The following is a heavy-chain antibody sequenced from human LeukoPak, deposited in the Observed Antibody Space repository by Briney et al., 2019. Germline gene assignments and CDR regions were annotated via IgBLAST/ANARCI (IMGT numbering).Heavy chain of an antibody. J-gene: IGHJ3*02. Sequence: GRSLRLSCAASGFTFSSYGMHWVRQAPGKGLEWVAVISYDGSNKYYADSVKGRFTISRDNSKNTLYLQMNSLRAEDTAVYYCAREWMNDYVWGSYRYGAFDIWGQGTMVTVSS. CDR1: GFTFSSYG. CDR2: ISYDGSNK. CDR3: AREWMNDYVWGSYRYGAFDI. V-gene: IGHV3-30*03. D-gene: IGHD3-16*02.